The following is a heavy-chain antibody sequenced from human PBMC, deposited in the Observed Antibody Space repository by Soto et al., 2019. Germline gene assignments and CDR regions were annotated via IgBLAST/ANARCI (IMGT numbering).Heavy chain of an antibody. D-gene: IGHD4-17*01. J-gene: IGHJ5*02. CDR3: GRLTGADYGCIFDP. V-gene: IGHV4-59*01. CDR1: GGSISSYY. CDR2: IYYSGST. Sequence: SETLSLTCTVSGGSISSYYWSWIRQPPGKGLEWIGYIYYSGSTNYNPSLKSRVTISVDTSKNQFSLKLRSVTAADPAVYYCGRLTGADYGCIFDPWGQGTLVTVSS.